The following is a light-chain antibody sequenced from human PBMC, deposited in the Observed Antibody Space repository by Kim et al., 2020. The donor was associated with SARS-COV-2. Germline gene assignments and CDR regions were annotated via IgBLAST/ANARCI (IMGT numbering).Light chain of an antibody. CDR1: QSVRSI. J-gene: IGKJ4*01. V-gene: IGKV3-15*01. CDR3: QQYDNWPLT. Sequence: LSPGERATRSCRASQSVRSILAWYQQQPGQPPRLLIYAASTRASSIRGRFSGTGSGTEFTLTISSLQSEDFAVYYCQQYDNWPLTFGGGTKVEIK. CDR2: AAS.